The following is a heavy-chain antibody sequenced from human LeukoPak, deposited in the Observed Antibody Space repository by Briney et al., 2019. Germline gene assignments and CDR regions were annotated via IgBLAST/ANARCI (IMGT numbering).Heavy chain of an antibody. V-gene: IGHV1-24*01. Sequence: ASVKVSCKVSGYTLTELSMHWVRQAPGKGLEWMGGFDPEDGETICAQKFQGRVTMTEDTSTDTAYMELSSLRSEDTAVYYCARDTASIAAADRAGDWGQGTLVTVSS. D-gene: IGHD6-13*01. J-gene: IGHJ4*02. CDR3: ARDTASIAAADRAGD. CDR2: FDPEDGET. CDR1: GYTLTELS.